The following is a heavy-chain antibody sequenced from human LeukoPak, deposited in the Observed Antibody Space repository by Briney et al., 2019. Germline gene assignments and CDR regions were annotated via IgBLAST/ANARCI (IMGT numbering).Heavy chain of an antibody. CDR3: AKCHISSVYYFGYYYYGIYV. CDR2: ISGSVCST. CDR1: GFTFSRYT. J-gene: IGHJ6*02. Sequence: GGALRLSCAASGFTFSRYTMSGVRQAPGRGREWVSAISGSVCSTYSAHSFTARFTISRDNSTPTLYLQMTTLRAADTAVYYCAKCHISSVYYFGYYYYGIYVWGQGTTVTVSS. V-gene: IGHV3-23*01. D-gene: IGHD3-22*01.